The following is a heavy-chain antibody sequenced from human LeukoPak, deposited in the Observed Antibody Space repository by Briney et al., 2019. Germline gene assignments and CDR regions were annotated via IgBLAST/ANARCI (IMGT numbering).Heavy chain of an antibody. CDR1: GFAFSSYE. V-gene: IGHV3-48*03. CDR2: IRSTSNTI. Sequence: SGGSLRLSCAASGFAFSSYEMNWVRQAPGKGLEWVSYIRSTSNTIYYADSVKGRFTISRDNAKNSLYLQMNSLGAEDTAVYYCARHVVALGFDYWGQGTLVTVSS. CDR3: ARHVVALGFDY. D-gene: IGHD3-22*01. J-gene: IGHJ4*02.